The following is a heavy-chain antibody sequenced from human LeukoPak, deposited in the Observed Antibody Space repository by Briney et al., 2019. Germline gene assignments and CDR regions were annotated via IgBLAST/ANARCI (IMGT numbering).Heavy chain of an antibody. CDR1: GFTFSSYA. V-gene: IGHV3-23*01. D-gene: IGHD3-10*01. J-gene: IGHJ4*02. Sequence: GGSLRLSCAASGFTFSSYAMSWVRQAPGKGLECISGFSGSGGSTYYADSVKGRFTISRDNSKNTLYLQMNSLRAEDTAVYYCARSQWFGELFNWGQGTLVTVSS. CDR3: ARSQWFGELFN. CDR2: FSGSGGST.